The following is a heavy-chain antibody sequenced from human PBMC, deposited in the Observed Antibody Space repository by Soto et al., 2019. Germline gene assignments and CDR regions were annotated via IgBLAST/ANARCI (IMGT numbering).Heavy chain of an antibody. CDR3: ARGKQQLVRGWFDP. D-gene: IGHD6-13*01. Sequence: AVKVSCKASGGTFSSYASSWVRQARGQGLEWMGGIIPIFGTANYAQKFQGRVTITADESTSTAYMELSSLRSEDTAVYYCARGKQQLVRGWFDPWGQGTLVTVSS. V-gene: IGHV1-69*13. CDR1: GGTFSSYA. J-gene: IGHJ5*02. CDR2: IIPIFGTA.